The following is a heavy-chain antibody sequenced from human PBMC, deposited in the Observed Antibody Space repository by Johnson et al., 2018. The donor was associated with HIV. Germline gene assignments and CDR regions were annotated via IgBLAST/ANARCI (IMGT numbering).Heavy chain of an antibody. CDR1: GFTFSSYA. CDR2: ISYDGSNK. D-gene: IGHD4-23*01. CDR3: ARRTVVTPGAFDI. J-gene: IGHJ3*02. Sequence: QVQLVESGGGVVQPGGSLRLSCAASGFTFSSYAMHWVRQAPGKGLEWVAVISYDGSNKYYADSVKGRFTISRDNSKNTLYLQMNSLRAEDTAVYYCARRTVVTPGAFDIWGQGTMVTVSS. V-gene: IGHV3-30*04.